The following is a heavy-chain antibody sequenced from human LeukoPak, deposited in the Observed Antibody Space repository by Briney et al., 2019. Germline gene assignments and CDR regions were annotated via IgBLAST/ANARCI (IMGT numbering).Heavy chain of an antibody. D-gene: IGHD2-8*02. CDR2: INSDGSIT. V-gene: IGHV3-74*01. CDR3: ARNPTGDYDY. Sequence: GGSLRLSCAASGFTFSSYAMTWVRQAPGKGLLWVLHINSDGSITDYADSVKGRFTISRDNARNTLSLQMDSLRVEDTAVYYCARNPTGDYDYWGQGALVTVSS. J-gene: IGHJ4*02. CDR1: GFTFSSYA.